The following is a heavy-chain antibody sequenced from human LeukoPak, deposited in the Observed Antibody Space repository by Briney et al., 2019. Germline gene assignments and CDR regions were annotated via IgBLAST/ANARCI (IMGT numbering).Heavy chain of an antibody. J-gene: IGHJ6*02. Sequence: SETLSLTCTVSGGSISSYYWSWIRQPAGKGLEWIGRIYTSGSTNYNPSLKSRVTMSVDTSKNQFSLKLSSVTAADTAVYYCARDRGPRRGYSSRGYYYYGTDVWGQGTTVTVSS. CDR2: IYTSGST. V-gene: IGHV4-4*07. CDR3: ARDRGPRRGYSSRGYYYYGTDV. CDR1: GGSISSYY. D-gene: IGHD3-22*01.